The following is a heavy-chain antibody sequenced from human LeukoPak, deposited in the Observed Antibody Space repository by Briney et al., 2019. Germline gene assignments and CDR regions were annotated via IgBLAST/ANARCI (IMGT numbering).Heavy chain of an antibody. CDR2: INPSGGST. Sequence: ASVKVSCKASGYTFTSYYMHWVRQAPGQGLEWMGIINPSGGSTSYAQKFQGRVTMTRDMSTSTVYMELSSLRSEDTAVYYCARDAIGRDGYNAHFDYWGQGTLVTVSS. D-gene: IGHD5-24*01. CDR3: ARDAIGRDGYNAHFDY. J-gene: IGHJ4*02. V-gene: IGHV1-46*01. CDR1: GYTFTSYY.